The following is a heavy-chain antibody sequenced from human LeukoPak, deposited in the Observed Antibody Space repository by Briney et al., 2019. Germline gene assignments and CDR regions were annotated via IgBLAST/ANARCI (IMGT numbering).Heavy chain of an antibody. V-gene: IGHV1-69*06. Sequence: GSSVKLSCKASGATFTIYAISWVRQAPAPGLEWMGGIIPIFGTANYAQKFQGRVTITADKSTSTAYMELSSLRSEDTAVYYCARGNIVVVPAAMGNYYYYGMDVWGKGTTVTVSS. CDR2: IIPIFGTA. J-gene: IGHJ6*04. D-gene: IGHD2-2*01. CDR3: ARGNIVVVPAAMGNYYYYGMDV. CDR1: GATFTIYA.